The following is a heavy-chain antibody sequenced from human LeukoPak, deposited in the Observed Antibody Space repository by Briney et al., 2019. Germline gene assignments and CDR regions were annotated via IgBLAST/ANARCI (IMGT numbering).Heavy chain of an antibody. CDR1: GFTFSSYA. D-gene: IGHD3-10*01. J-gene: IGHJ6*03. CDR3: AKAGSGYYYYGSGSYYKDYYYMDV. CDR2: ISGSGGTT. V-gene: IGHV3-23*01. Sequence: GGSLRLSCAASGFTFSSYAMSWVRQAPGKGLEWVSSISGSGGTTYCADSVKGRFTISRDNSKNTLYLQMNSLRAEDTAVYYCAKAGSGYYYYGSGSYYKDYYYMDVWGKGTTVTVSS.